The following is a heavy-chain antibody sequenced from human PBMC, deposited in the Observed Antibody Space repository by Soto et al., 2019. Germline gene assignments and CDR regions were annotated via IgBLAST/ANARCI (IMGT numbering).Heavy chain of an antibody. D-gene: IGHD2-2*01. V-gene: IGHV3-30*18. CDR3: AKDRGCSSTSCYYYFDY. CDR2: ISYDGSNK. CDR1: GFTFTSYG. Sequence: PGGSLRLSCGASGFTFTSYGMHWVRQAPGQGLEWVAVISYDGSNKYYADSVKGRFTISRDNSKNTLYLQMNSLRAEDTAVYYCAKDRGCSSTSCYYYFDYWGQGTLVTVSS. J-gene: IGHJ4*02.